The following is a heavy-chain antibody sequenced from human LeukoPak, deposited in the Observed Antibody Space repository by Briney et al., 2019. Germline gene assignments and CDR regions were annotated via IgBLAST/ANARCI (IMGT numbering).Heavy chain of an antibody. D-gene: IGHD4-17*01. J-gene: IGHJ4*02. CDR1: GFTVSNSY. CDR3: ASNYGYFDY. CDR2: IYSGGST. V-gene: IGHV3-53*01. Sequence: GGSLRLSCAASGFTVSNSYMGWVRQAPGKGLEWVSVIYSGGSTYYANSVKGRFTISRDNAKNSLYLQMNSLRAEDTAVYYCASNYGYFDYWGQGTLVTVSS.